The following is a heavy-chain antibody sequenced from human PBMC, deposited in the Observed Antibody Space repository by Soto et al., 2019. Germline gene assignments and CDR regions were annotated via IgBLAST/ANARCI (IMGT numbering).Heavy chain of an antibody. CDR1: GYRFTSYW. D-gene: IGHD3-9*01. CDR3: ARQARYFDWLLAMTRDYYYYYGMDG. Sequence: GESLTISCQGSGYRFTSYWIGWVRPMPGKGLEWMGIVFPGDSDTRYSPSFQGQVTISDDKSISTAYPQWSSLKASDTAMYYCARQARYFDWLLAMTRDYYYYYGMDGWGQGTTVTVSS. J-gene: IGHJ6*02. V-gene: IGHV5-51*01. CDR2: VFPGDSDT.